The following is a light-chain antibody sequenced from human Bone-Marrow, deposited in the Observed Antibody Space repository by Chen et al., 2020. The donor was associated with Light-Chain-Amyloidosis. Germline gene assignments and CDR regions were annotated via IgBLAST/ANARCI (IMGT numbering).Light chain of an antibody. CDR1: SSDVGGYNY. Sequence: QSALTQPPSASGFPGQSVTISCTGTSSDVGGYNYVSWYQLYQGKAPKLMIYEVTKHPSGVPDRFSGSKSGNTASLTVAVRRAEDDAVYFCSSYGGGDNLIFGGGTKLTVL. V-gene: IGLV2-8*01. CDR2: EVT. CDR3: SSYGGGDNLI. J-gene: IGLJ2*01.